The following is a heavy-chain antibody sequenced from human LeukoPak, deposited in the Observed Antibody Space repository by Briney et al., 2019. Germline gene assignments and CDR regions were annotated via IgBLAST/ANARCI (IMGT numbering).Heavy chain of an antibody. V-gene: IGHV4-59*01. CDR1: GGSISSYY. CDR3: ARALRYCSSTSCSNWFDP. Sequence: SETLSLTCTVSGGSISSYYWSWIRQPPGKGLEWIGYIYYSGSTNYNPSLKSRVTISVDTSKNQFSLKLSSVTAADTVVYYCARALRYCSSTSCSNWFDPWGQGTLVTVSS. CDR2: IYYSGST. D-gene: IGHD2-2*01. J-gene: IGHJ5*02.